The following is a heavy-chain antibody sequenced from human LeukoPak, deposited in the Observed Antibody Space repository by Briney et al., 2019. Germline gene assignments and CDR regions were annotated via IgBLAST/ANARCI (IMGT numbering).Heavy chain of an antibody. Sequence: ASVNVSCTASGYTFTSYGISGVRQAPGQGLEWMGWISAYNGNTNYAQKLQGRVTMTTDTSTSTAYMELRSLRSDDTAVYYCARGYDILTGQLAYFDYWGQGTLVTVSS. CDR3: ARGYDILTGQLAYFDY. V-gene: IGHV1-18*01. CDR2: ISAYNGNT. D-gene: IGHD3-9*01. J-gene: IGHJ4*02. CDR1: GYTFTSYG.